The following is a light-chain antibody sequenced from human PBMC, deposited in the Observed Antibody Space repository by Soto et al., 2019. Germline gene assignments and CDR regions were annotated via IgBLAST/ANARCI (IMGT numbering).Light chain of an antibody. Sequence: DIQMTQSPSSLSASVGDRVTITCRATQSIYTYLSWYQQKPGKAPKVLIYHASNLQSGVPSRFSGSGSGTEFTLTISSLQPDDFATYYCQQYNSYSFGQGTKVDIK. V-gene: IGKV1-5*01. CDR1: QSIYTY. CDR2: HAS. J-gene: IGKJ1*01. CDR3: QQYNSYS.